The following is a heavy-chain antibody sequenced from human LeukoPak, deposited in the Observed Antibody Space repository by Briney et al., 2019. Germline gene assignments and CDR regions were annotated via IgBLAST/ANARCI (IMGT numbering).Heavy chain of an antibody. Sequence: PGGSLRLSCAASGFTFSSYGMHWVRQAPGKGLEWVSYISSSGSTIYYADSVKGRFTISRDNAKKSLYLQMNSLRAEDTAVYYCARLYSSTWYEVYWGQGTLVTVSS. CDR1: GFTFSSYG. D-gene: IGHD6-13*01. CDR2: ISSSGSTI. J-gene: IGHJ4*02. CDR3: ARLYSSTWYEVY. V-gene: IGHV3-48*04.